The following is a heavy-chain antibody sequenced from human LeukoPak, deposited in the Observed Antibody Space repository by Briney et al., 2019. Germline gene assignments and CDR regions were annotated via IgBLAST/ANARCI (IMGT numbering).Heavy chain of an antibody. CDR2: IYYSGST. CDR1: GGSISSSSYY. D-gene: IGHD2-21*01. J-gene: IGHJ5*02. Sequence: SETLSLTCTVSGGSISSSSYYWGWIRQPPGKGLEWIGYIYYSGSTYYNPSLKSRVTISVDTSKNQFSLKLSSVTAADTAVYYCARDSGIGGGGIVWWFDPWGQGTLVTVSS. CDR3: ARDSGIGGGGIVWWFDP. V-gene: IGHV4-30-4*08.